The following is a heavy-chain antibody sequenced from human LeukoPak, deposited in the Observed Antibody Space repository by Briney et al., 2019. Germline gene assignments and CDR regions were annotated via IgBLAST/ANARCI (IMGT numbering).Heavy chain of an antibody. Sequence: SQTLSLTCAISGDSASSNSAAWNWIRQSPSRGLEWLGRTYYRSKWYNDYAVSVKSRITINPDTSKNQFSLQLNSVTPEDTAVYFCARDRSYDSSGYYSYFDYWGQGTLVTVSS. CDR3: ARDRSYDSSGYYSYFDY. D-gene: IGHD3-22*01. J-gene: IGHJ4*02. CDR1: GDSASSNSAA. V-gene: IGHV6-1*01. CDR2: TYYRSKWYN.